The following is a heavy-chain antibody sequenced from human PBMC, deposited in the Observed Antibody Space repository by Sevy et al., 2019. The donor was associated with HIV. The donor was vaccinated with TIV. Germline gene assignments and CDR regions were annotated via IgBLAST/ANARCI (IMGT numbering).Heavy chain of an antibody. J-gene: IGHJ4*02. CDR1: GFALDGYT. Sequence: GGSLRLSCLASGFALDGYTMHWVRQAPGKSLEWVSLISWDGHSTYYADSVKGRFTISRDNSKNSVFLQMDSLSTEDTAFYYCARDFMGPTTFGTQFDYWSQGTLVTVSS. CDR2: ISWDGHST. CDR3: ARDFMGPTTFGTQFDY. D-gene: IGHD3-10*02. V-gene: IGHV3-43*01.